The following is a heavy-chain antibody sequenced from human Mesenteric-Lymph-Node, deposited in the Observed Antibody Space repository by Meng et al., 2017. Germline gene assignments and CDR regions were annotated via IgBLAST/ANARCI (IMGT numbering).Heavy chain of an antibody. D-gene: IGHD3-22*01. CDR2: INPNSGGT. CDR1: GDTFTAYY. J-gene: IGHJ4*02. CDR3: ARDEYYDSAFDY. Sequence: QVELMQSGGEVKKPGASVKVSCTASGDTFTAYYIHWVRQAPGQGLEWMGRINPNSGGTNYAQKFQGRVTMTRDTSISTAYMELSGLISDDTAVYYCARDEYYDSAFDYWGQGTLVTVSS. V-gene: IGHV1-2*06.